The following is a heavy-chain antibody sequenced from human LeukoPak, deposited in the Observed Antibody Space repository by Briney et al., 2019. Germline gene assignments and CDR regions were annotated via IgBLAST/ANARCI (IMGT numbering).Heavy chain of an antibody. CDR2: MYYSGSS. J-gene: IGHJ3*02. D-gene: IGHD6-13*01. CDR3: ARHIGRSWLDAFDI. V-gene: IGHV4-59*08. Sequence: PSETLSLTCAVSGGSIRSYCWSWIRQPPGKGLEWIGYMYYSGSSNYNPSLKSRVTIVVDTSKNRFSLNLSSVTAADTAVYYCARHIGRSWLDAFDIWGQGTMVTVSS. CDR1: GGSIRSYC.